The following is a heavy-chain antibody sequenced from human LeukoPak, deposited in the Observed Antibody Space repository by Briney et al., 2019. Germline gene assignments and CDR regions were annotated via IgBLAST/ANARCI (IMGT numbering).Heavy chain of an antibody. CDR3: ARVAAPTATTSIYYYYYMDV. V-gene: IGHV3-48*01. Sequence: PGGSLRLSCAASGFTSSSYSMNWVRQAPGKGLEWVSYISSSSSTIYYADSVKGRFTISRDNAKNSLYLQMNSLRAEDTAVYYCARVAAPTATTSIYYYYYMDVWGKGTTVTVSS. J-gene: IGHJ6*03. CDR2: ISSSSSTI. D-gene: IGHD4-17*01. CDR1: GFTSSSYS.